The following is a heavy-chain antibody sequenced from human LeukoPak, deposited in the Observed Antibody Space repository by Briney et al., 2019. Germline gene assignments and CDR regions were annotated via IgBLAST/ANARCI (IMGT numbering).Heavy chain of an antibody. CDR1: GSTFSSYS. Sequence: GGSLRLSCAASGSTFSSYSMNWVRQAPGKGLEWVSYISSSGSTIYYADSVKGRFTISRDNAKNSLYLQMNSLRAEDTAVYYCAELGITMIGGVWGKGTTVTISS. CDR2: ISSSGSTI. J-gene: IGHJ6*04. V-gene: IGHV3-48*04. D-gene: IGHD3-10*02. CDR3: AELGITMIGGV.